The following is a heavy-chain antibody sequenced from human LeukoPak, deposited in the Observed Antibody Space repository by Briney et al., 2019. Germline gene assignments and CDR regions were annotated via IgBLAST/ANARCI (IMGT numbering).Heavy chain of an antibody. CDR1: GASISNYY. V-gene: IGHV4-4*07. D-gene: IGHD5-24*01. J-gene: IGHJ2*01. CDR2: ISTSGST. CDR3: ARGIWEMATIPYWYFDI. Sequence: SETLSLTCTVSGASISNYYWSWIRQPAGKGLEWIGRISTSGSTNYNPSLKSRVTMSVDTSKSQFSLKLSSVTAADTALYYCARGIWEMATIPYWYFDIWGRGTLVTVSS.